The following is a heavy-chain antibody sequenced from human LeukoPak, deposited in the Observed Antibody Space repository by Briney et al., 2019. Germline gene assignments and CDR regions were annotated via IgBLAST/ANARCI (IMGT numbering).Heavy chain of an antibody. J-gene: IGHJ4*02. V-gene: IGHV4-4*07. CDR2: IYTSGST. CDR1: GGSISSYY. Sequence: PSETLSLTCTVSGGSISSYYWSWIRQPAGKGLEWIGRIYTSGSTNYNPSLKSRVTMSVDTSKNQFSLKLSSVTAADTAVYYCARSTGFFGNSNYDYWGQGTLVTVSS. D-gene: IGHD4-11*01. CDR3: ARSTGFFGNSNYDY.